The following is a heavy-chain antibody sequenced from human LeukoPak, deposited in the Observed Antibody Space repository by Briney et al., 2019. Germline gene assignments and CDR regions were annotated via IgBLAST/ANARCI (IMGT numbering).Heavy chain of an antibody. J-gene: IGHJ4*02. CDR1: GYSFTSHW. D-gene: IGHD6-19*01. CDR3: AIQGSSIAVTVDY. Sequence: GESLKISCKGSGYSFTSHWIGWVRQMPGRGLEWMGIIYPGDSDTRYSPSFQGQVTISADKSISTAYLQWSSLKASDTAMYYCAIQGSSIAVTVDYWGQGTLVTVSS. CDR2: IYPGDSDT. V-gene: IGHV5-51*01.